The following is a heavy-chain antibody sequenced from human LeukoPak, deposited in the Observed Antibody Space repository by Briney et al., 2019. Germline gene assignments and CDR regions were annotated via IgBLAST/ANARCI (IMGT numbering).Heavy chain of an antibody. J-gene: IGHJ3*02. CDR1: GGSFSGYY. CDR3: AGSMVVTALDAFDI. V-gene: IGHV4-34*01. D-gene: IGHD2-21*02. Sequence: PSETLSLTCAVYGGSFSGYYWSWIRQPPGKGLEWIGEINHSGSTNYNPSLKSRVTISVDTSKNQFSLKLSSVTAADTAVYYCAGSMVVTALDAFDIWGQGTMVTVSS. CDR2: INHSGST.